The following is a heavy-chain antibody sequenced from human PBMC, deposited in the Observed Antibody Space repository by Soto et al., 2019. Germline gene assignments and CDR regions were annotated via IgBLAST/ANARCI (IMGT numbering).Heavy chain of an antibody. V-gene: IGHV3-30-3*01. CDR2: ISYDGSYK. Sequence: GGSLRLSCAASGFAFSDYAMNWVRQAPGKGLEGVAVISYDGSYKYYEDSVRGRFTISRDNSQNTLYLQINSLRAEDTAVYYCARDLYFGAGDAFDIWGQGTLVTV. D-gene: IGHD3-10*01. CDR3: ARDLYFGAGDAFDI. J-gene: IGHJ3*02. CDR1: GFAFSDYA.